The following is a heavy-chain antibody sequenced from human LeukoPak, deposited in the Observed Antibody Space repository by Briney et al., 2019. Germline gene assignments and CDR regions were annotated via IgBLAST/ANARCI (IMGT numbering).Heavy chain of an antibody. J-gene: IGHJ4*02. CDR2: ISSSGSTM. D-gene: IGHD5-12*01. V-gene: IGHV3-48*02. CDR3: ARPYSAVFDY. CDR1: GFTFSDYS. Sequence: PPGGSLRLSCAASGFTFSDYSMHWVRQAPGKGLEWVSYISSSGSTMYYADSVKGRFTISRDNARNSLYLQMNSLRDEDTAVYYCARPYSAVFDYWGQGTLVTVSS.